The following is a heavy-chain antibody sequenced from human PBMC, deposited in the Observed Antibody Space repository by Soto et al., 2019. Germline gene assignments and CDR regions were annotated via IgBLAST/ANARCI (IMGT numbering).Heavy chain of an antibody. D-gene: IGHD6-19*01. CDR1: GYTFTSYG. Sequence: QVQLLQSGAEVKKPGASVKVSCKASGYTFTSYGISWVRQAPGQGLEWMGWINSYNGNTNYAQKLQGRVTKTTDTSTCTAYMELRSLNSDDTAGYCCAIEPVAGIWFDPWGQGTLVTVSS. CDR2: INSYNGNT. V-gene: IGHV1-18*01. CDR3: AIEPVAGIWFDP. J-gene: IGHJ5*02.